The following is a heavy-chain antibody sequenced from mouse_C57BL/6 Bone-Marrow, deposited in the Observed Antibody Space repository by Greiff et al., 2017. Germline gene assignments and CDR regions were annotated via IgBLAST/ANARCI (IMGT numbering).Heavy chain of an antibody. CDR2: FHPYNDDT. CDR1: GYTFTTYP. Sequence: VHLVESGAELVKPGASVKMSCKASGYTFTTYPIEWMKQNHGKSLEWIGNFHPYNDDTKYNEKFKGKATLTVEKSSNTVYLELSRLTSDDSAVYYCARSSTFFYYVDYWGQGTTLTVSS. D-gene: IGHD5-1*01. CDR3: ARSSTFFYYVDY. J-gene: IGHJ2*01. V-gene: IGHV1-47*01.